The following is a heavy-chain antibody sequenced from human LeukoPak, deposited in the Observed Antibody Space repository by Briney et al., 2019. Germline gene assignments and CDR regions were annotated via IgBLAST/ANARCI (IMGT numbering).Heavy chain of an antibody. CDR2: ISSSSSYI. CDR3: ARDYYDSSGLTDY. V-gene: IGHV3-21*01. J-gene: IGHJ4*02. Sequence: GGSLRLSCAASGFTFSSYSMNWVRQAPGKGLEWVSSISSSSSYIYYADSVKGRFTISRDNAENSLYLQMNSLRAEDTAVYYCARDYYDSSGLTDYWGQGTLVTVSS. CDR1: GFTFSSYS. D-gene: IGHD3-22*01.